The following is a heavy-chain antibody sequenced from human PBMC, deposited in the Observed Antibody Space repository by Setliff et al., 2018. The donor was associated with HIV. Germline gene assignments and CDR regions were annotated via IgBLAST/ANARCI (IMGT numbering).Heavy chain of an antibody. CDR1: GLTFGDYA. J-gene: IGHJ1*01. CDR3: AKDSPWKGFTYTHGYLEH. D-gene: IGHD1-1*01. CDR2: IRSKAYGGTT. Sequence: GGSLRLSCTASGLTFGDYAMNWVRQAPGKGLEWVGFIRSKAYGGTTEYAASVKGRFTISRDDSKSIAYLQMNSLKTEDTAMYYCAKDSPWKGFTYTHGYLEHWGQGTLVTVSS. V-gene: IGHV3-49*04.